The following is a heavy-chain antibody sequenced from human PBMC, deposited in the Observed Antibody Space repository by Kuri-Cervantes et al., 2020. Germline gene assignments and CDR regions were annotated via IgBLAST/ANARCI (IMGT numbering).Heavy chain of an antibody. V-gene: IGHV1-69*13. J-gene: IGHJ4*02. CDR2: IIPIFGTA. D-gene: IGHD6-19*01. Sequence: SVKVSCKASGGTFSSYAISWVRQAPGQGLEWMGGIIPIFGTANYAQKFQGRVTITADESTSTAYMELSSLRSEDTAEYYCARDRFGTQWLVQGNYFDYWGQGTLVTVSS. CDR1: GGTFSSYA. CDR3: ARDRFGTQWLVQGNYFDY.